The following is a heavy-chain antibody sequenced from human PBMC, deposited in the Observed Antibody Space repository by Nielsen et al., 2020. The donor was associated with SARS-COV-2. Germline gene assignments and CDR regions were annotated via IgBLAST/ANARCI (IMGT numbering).Heavy chain of an antibody. CDR2: MTSRSTYT. V-gene: IGHV3-11*05. CDR1: RFSFTDCN. CDR3: TTGVDY. J-gene: IGHJ4*02. Sequence: GESLKISCAASRFSFTDCNMSCFRQAPGKGLEWVSYMTSRSTYTNYAESAEGRFTISRDNARNSLSLQMKSLRAEDTAVYYCTTGVDYWGQGTLVTVSS.